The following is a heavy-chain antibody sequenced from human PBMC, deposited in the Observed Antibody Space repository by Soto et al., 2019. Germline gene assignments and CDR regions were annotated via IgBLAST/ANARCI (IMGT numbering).Heavy chain of an antibody. Sequence: PSETLSLTCAVSGGSISTPNWWSWVRQTPGKGLEWIGKIYHSESTNYNPSLKSRFTISRDNSKNTLYLQMNSLRAEDTAVYYCARETPGYYDSSGYLDYWGQGTLVTVSS. CDR3: ARETPGYYDSSGYLDY. J-gene: IGHJ4*02. CDR2: IYHSEST. CDR1: GGSISTPNW. D-gene: IGHD3-22*01. V-gene: IGHV4-4*02.